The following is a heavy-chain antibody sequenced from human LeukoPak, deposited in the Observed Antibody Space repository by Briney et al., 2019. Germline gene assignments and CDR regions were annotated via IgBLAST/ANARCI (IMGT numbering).Heavy chain of an antibody. J-gene: IGHJ4*02. CDR3: AKGGQNYDFWRFDY. CDR1: GFTFSNYA. V-gene: IGHV3-23*01. CDR2: ISGSGGST. D-gene: IGHD3-3*01. Sequence: GGSLRLSWAASGFTFSNYAMNWVRQAPGKGLEWVSSISGSGGSTYFAGSVKGRVTISRDNSKNTMYMQMNSLRVEDTAVYYCAKGGQNYDFWRFDYWGQGSLVTVSS.